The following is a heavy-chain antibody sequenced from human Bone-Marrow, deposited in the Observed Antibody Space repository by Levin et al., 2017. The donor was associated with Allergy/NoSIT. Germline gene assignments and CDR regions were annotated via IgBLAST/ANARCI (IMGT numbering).Heavy chain of an antibody. Sequence: AASVKVSCKASGYTFTSYDINWVRQATGQGLEWMGWMNPNSGNTGYAQKFQGRVTMTRNTSISTAYMELSSLRSEDTAVYYCARGEFIVGADYYYGMDVWGQGTTVTVSS. V-gene: IGHV1-8*01. D-gene: IGHD1-26*01. J-gene: IGHJ6*02. CDR1: GYTFTSYD. CDR3: ARGEFIVGADYYYGMDV. CDR2: MNPNSGNT.